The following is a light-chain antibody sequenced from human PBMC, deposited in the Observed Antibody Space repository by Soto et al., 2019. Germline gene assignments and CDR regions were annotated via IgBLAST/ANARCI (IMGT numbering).Light chain of an antibody. CDR3: QERDNWPTLYT. CDR1: QPVSSH. V-gene: IGKV3-11*01. CDR2: EAS. Sequence: ETMLTQSPASLSLSPGESATLSCWASQPVSSHLAWYQQKPGQAPRLLIYEASNRATGIPARFSGSGSGTDFTLTISSLEPEDSAVYYCQERDNWPTLYTFGQGTKVEIK. J-gene: IGKJ2*01.